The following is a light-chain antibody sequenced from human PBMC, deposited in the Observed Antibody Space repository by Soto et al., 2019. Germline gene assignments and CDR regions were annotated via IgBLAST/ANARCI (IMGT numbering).Light chain of an antibody. CDR1: KSDIGIYNL. Sequence: QSALTQPASVSGSLGQSITISCTGSKSDIGIYNLVSWYQQDPGKAPKLIIFEVNKRPSGISSRFSGSKSANTASLTIAGLQPDDDSKYYCSSYAGGTNFMVFGGGTKLTVL. CDR3: SSYAGGTNFMV. CDR2: EVN. J-gene: IGLJ3*02. V-gene: IGLV2-23*02.